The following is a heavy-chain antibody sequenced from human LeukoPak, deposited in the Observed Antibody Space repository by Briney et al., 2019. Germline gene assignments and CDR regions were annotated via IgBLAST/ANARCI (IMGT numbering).Heavy chain of an antibody. CDR3: AREMRSPRGGFHY. CDR1: SGSISSTSYY. D-gene: IGHD3-10*01. J-gene: IGHJ4*02. CDR2: MYYSGST. V-gene: IGHV4-39*07. Sequence: SETLSLTCTVSSGSISSTSYYWGWLRHPPGMGLEWIGSMYYSGSTHYNPSLKSRVTISVDTSKSQFSLKLSSVTAADTAVYYCAREMRSPRGGFHYWEQGTLDSVPS.